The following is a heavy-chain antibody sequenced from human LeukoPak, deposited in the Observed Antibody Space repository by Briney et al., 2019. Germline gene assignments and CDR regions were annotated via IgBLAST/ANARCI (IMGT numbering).Heavy chain of an antibody. V-gene: IGHV4-39*01. D-gene: IGHD6-6*01. CDR1: GGSISSSSYY. J-gene: IGHJ4*02. CDR2: IYYSGST. Sequence: PSETLSLTCTVSGGSISSSSYYWGWIRQPPGKGLEWIGSIYYSGSTYYNPSLKSRVTISVDTSKNQFSLKLSSVTAADTAVYYCAREENPEQLAGELFDYWGQGTLVTVSS. CDR3: AREENPEQLAGELFDY.